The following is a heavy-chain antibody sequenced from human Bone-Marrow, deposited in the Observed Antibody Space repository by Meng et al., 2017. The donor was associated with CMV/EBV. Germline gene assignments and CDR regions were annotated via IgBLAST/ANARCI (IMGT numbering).Heavy chain of an antibody. V-gene: IGHV1-2*02. CDR2: INRNSGGT. J-gene: IGHJ6*02. CDR3: AREGKVYGAKYYYHYGIDV. D-gene: IGHD4-17*01. Sequence: ASVKVSCKASGYTFTGYYMHWVRQAPGQGLEWMGWINRNSGGTNYAQKFQGRVTMTRDTSISTAYMELSRLRSDDTAVYYCAREGKVYGAKYYYHYGIDVWGQGTTVTVSS. CDR1: GYTFTGYY.